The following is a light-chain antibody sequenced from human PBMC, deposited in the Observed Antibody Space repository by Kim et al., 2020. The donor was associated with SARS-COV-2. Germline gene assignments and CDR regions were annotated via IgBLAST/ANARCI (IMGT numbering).Light chain of an antibody. CDR2: NVS. CDR3: CSYAGSYTFGV. Sequence: QSALTQPRSVSGSPGQSVTISCTGTRSDVGGYNYVSWYQQHPGKAPKLIFYNVSKRPSGVPDRFSASKSGNTASLAISGLQAEDEADYHCCSYAGSYTFGVFGGGTQLTVL. V-gene: IGLV2-11*01. CDR1: RSDVGGYNY. J-gene: IGLJ3*02.